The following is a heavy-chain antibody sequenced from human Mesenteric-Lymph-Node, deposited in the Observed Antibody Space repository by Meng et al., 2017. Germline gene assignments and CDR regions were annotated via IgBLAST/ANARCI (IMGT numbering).Heavy chain of an antibody. V-gene: IGHV3-33*01. CDR2: IWYDGSNK. D-gene: IGHD3-22*01. Sequence: GESLKISCAASGFTFSSFGMNWVRQAPGKGLEWAAVIWYDGSNKYYADSVKGRFTISRDNSKNTVYLQMNSLRAEDTAVYYCARVLHYYDSSGYVSYYYGMDVWGQGTTVTVSS. CDR3: ARVLHYYDSSGYVSYYYGMDV. CDR1: GFTFSSFG. J-gene: IGHJ6*02.